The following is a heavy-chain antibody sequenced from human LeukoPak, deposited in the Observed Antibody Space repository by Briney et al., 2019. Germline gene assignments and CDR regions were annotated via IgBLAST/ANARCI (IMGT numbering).Heavy chain of an antibody. D-gene: IGHD3-9*01. CDR3: AKAMTGSTYYFDS. CDR1: GFTFSSYA. Sequence: GGSLRLSCAASGFTFSSYAMNWVRQAPGKGLEWVSAISGSSGSTYYADSVKGRFTISKDNSKNTLYLQMNSLRAEDTAIYYCAKAMTGSTYYFDSWGQGTLVTVSS. CDR2: ISGSSGST. V-gene: IGHV3-23*01. J-gene: IGHJ4*02.